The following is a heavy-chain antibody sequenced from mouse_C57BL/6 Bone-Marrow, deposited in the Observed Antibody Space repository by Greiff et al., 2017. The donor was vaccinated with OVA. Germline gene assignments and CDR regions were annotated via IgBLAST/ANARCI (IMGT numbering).Heavy chain of an antibody. Sequence: QVQLQQPGAELVKPGASVKMSCKASGYTFTSYWITWVKQRPGQGLEWIGDIYPGSGSTNYNEKFKSKATLTVDTSSSTAYMQLRSLTSEDSAVYDCARSGIYYDYDEGAMDYWGQGTSVTVSS. V-gene: IGHV1-55*01. D-gene: IGHD2-4*01. CDR1: GYTFTSYW. J-gene: IGHJ4*01. CDR3: ARSGIYYDYDEGAMDY. CDR2: IYPGSGST.